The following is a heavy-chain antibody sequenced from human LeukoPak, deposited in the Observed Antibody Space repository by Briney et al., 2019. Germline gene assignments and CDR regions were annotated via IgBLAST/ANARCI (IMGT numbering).Heavy chain of an antibody. CDR2: INPNSGGT. D-gene: IGHD2-21*01. CDR3: ARDCGGSTHVCTHAFDI. V-gene: IGHV1-2*02. J-gene: IGHJ3*02. Sequence: GASVKVSCKASGYAFTGYYMHWVRQAPGQGLEWMGWINPNSGGTNYAQKFQGRVTMTRDTSISTAYMELSSLRSEDTAVYYCARDCGGSTHVCTHAFDIWGQGTMVTASS. CDR1: GYAFTGYY.